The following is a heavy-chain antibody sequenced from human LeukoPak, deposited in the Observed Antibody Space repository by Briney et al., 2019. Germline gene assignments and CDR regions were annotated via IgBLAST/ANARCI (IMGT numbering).Heavy chain of an antibody. Sequence: ASVKVSCKASGGTFSGYAISWVRQAPGQGLEWMGGIIPIFGTANYAQKFQGRVTITADESTSTAYMELSSLRSEDTAVYYCARELDFWSDSMDVWGQGTTVTVSS. CDR3: ARELDFWSDSMDV. J-gene: IGHJ6*02. D-gene: IGHD3-3*01. CDR2: IIPIFGTA. CDR1: GGTFSGYA. V-gene: IGHV1-69*13.